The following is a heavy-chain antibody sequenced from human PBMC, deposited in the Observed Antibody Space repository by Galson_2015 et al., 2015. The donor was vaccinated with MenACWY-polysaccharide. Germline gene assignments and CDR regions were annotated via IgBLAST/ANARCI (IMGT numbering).Heavy chain of an antibody. V-gene: IGHV3-23*01. D-gene: IGHD1-26*01. CDR2: ISGTDANT. CDR3: AKGLGSFDF. Sequence: SLRLSCAASGFPFSNYAMTWVRQAPGKGLDWVSTISGTDANTYYSVSVRGRFTISRDNSKNTLFLQMNSLRAEDTAIYYCAKGLGSFDFWGQGTTVIVSS. J-gene: IGHJ3*01. CDR1: GFPFSNYA.